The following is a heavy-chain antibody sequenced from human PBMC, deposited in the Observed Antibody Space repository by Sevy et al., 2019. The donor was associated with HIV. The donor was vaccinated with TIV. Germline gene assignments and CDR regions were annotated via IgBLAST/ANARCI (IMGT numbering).Heavy chain of an antibody. CDR3: ARDSGYSHYLVVCAF. D-gene: IGHD2-8*02. J-gene: IGHJ4*02. CDR2: ISYDVSSK. V-gene: IGHV3-30-3*01. Sequence: GGSLRLSCAASGFTFNTYPMHWVRQAQGKGLGWVAVISYDVSSKHYAESVRGRFTISREDSESSLYLQRNSMIPDDTAIYYCARDSGYSHYLVVCAFWGQGTLVTVSS. CDR1: GFTFNTYP.